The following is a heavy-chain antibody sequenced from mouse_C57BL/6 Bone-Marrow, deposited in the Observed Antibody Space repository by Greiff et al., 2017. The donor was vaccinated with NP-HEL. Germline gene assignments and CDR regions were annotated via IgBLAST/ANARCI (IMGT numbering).Heavy chain of an antibody. CDR2: INPYNGGT. D-gene: IGHD3-2*02. CDR1: GYTFTDYY. Sequence: EVQLQQSGPVLVKPGASVKMSCKASGYTFTDYYMNWVKQSHGKSLEWIGVINPYNGGTSYNQKFKGKATLTVDKSSSTAYMELNSLTSEDSAVYYCARVEAAQADAMDYWGQGTSVTVSS. J-gene: IGHJ4*01. CDR3: ARVEAAQADAMDY. V-gene: IGHV1-19*01.